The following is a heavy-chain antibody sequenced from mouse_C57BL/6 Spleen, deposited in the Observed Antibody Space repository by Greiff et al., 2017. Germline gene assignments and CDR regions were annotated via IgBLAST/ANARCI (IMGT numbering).Heavy chain of an antibody. D-gene: IGHD1-1*01. CDR3: ARDGSSFPCAY. J-gene: IGHJ3*01. Sequence: EVKLMESGPGMVKPSQSLSLTCTVTGYSITSGYDWHWIRHFPGNKLEWMGYISYSGSTNYNPSLKSRISITHDTSKNHFFLKLNSVTTEDTATYYCARDGSSFPCAYWGQGTLVTVAA. CDR1: GYSITSGYD. CDR2: ISYSGST. V-gene: IGHV3-1*01.